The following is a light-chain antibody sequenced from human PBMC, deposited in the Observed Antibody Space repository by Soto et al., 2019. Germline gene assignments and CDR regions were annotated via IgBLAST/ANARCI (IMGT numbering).Light chain of an antibody. CDR3: QQRSNWAPT. CDR1: QSVSTL. V-gene: IGKV3-11*01. Sequence: EIVLTQSPATLSLSPGERATLSCRASQSVSTLLGWYQQKPGQAPRLLISDASNRATGIPARCSGSGSGTSLTLTISSLQPENFAIFYYQQRSNWAPTFGQGTRLSIK. J-gene: IGKJ5*01. CDR2: DAS.